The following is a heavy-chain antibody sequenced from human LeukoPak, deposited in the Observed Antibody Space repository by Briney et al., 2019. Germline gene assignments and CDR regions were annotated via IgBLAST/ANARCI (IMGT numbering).Heavy chain of an antibody. D-gene: IGHD2-2*01. Sequence: ASVKVSCKDSGYTLTGYYMHWVRQAPGQGLEWMGWINPNSGGTNYAQKFQGRVTMTRDTSISTAYMELSRLRSDDTAVYYCARDYRRSTSCPPGYWGQGTLVTVSS. CDR3: ARDYRRSTSCPPGY. CDR2: INPNSGGT. CDR1: GYTLTGYY. V-gene: IGHV1-2*02. J-gene: IGHJ4*02.